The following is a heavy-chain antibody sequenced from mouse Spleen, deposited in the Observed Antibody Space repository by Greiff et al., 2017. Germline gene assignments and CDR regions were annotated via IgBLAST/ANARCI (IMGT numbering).Heavy chain of an antibody. D-gene: IGHD2-3*01. CDR1: GFNIKNTY. J-gene: IGHJ3*01. CDR3: ARGDGFPAWFAY. CDR2: IDPANGNT. V-gene: IGHV14-3*01. Sequence: EVKLVESVAELVRPGASVKLSCTASGFNIKNTYMHWVKQRPEQGLEWIGRIDPANGNTKYAPKFQGKATITADTSSNTAYLQLSSLTSEDTAIYSCARGDGFPAWFAYWGQGTLVTISA.